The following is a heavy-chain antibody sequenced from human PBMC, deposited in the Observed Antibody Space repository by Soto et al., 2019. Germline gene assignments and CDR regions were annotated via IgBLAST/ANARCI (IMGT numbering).Heavy chain of an antibody. V-gene: IGHV4-28*03. CDR1: GYSIISDNW. CDR3: ARDSGYGSGASVNHYLDY. Sequence: PSETLSLTGAVPGYSIISDNWFGWIRHPPWKGLEWIGYIFYTGTTYYNLSLKSRVTMSVDTAKDQFSLKLSSVTAADTAVYYCARDSGYGSGASVNHYLDYWGHGTLVTVS. J-gene: IGHJ4*01. CDR2: IFYTGTT. D-gene: IGHD3-10*01.